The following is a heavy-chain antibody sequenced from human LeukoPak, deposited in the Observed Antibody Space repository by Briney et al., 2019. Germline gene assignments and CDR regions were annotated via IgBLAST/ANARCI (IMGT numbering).Heavy chain of an antibody. D-gene: IGHD2-2*01. CDR2: FDPEDGET. V-gene: IGHV1-24*01. CDR3: ATDRPSSAKVGPRGYYYYYTDV. J-gene: IGHJ6*03. Sequence: SVKVSCKVSGYTLTELPMHWVRQAPGKGLEWMGGFDPEDGETIYAQKFQGRVTMTEDTSTDTAYMELSSLRSEDTAVYYCATDRPSSAKVGPRGYYYYYTDVWGKGTTVTVSS. CDR1: GYTLTELP.